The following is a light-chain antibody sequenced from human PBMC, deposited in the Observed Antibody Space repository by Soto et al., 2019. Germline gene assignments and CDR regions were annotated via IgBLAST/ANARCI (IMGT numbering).Light chain of an antibody. CDR3: QQYNNWPET. CDR2: HTS. Sequence: EIVLTQSPGTLSLSPGERATLSCRASQSVGGSFLAWYQQRPGQAPRLLIYHTSYRATGIPDRFSGSGSGTDFTLTISSLQSEDFAVYYCQQYNNWPETFGQGTKWIS. V-gene: IGKV3D-20*02. CDR1: QSVGGSF. J-gene: IGKJ1*01.